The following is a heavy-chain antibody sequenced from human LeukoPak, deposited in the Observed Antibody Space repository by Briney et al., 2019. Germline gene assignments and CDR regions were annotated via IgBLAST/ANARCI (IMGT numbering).Heavy chain of an antibody. CDR3: ASSGYVLYYYGMDV. J-gene: IGHJ6*02. CDR2: IRGTDGST. V-gene: IGHV3-23*01. CDR1: GFTFSSYA. D-gene: IGHD5-12*01. Sequence: PGGPLRLSCAASGFTFSSYAMSWVRQAPGKGLEWVSAIRGTDGSTHYADSVKGRFTISRDNSKNTLYLQMNSLRAEDTAVYYCASSGYVLYYYGMDVWGQGTTVTVSS.